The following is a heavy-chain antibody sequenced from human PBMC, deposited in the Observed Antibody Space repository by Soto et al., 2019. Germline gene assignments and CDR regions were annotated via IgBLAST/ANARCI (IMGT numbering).Heavy chain of an antibody. J-gene: IGHJ4*02. CDR3: ARAWGYFYWLLSFDY. D-gene: IGHD3-9*01. V-gene: IGHV3-7*01. CDR2: IKQDGSEK. CDR1: GFTFSSYW. Sequence: EVQLVESGGGLVQPGGSLRLSCAASGFTFSSYWMSWVRQAPGKGLEWVANIKQDGSEKYYVDSVKGRFTISRDNAKNSLYRQMNSLRAEDTAVYYCARAWGYFYWLLSFDYWGQGTLVTVSS.